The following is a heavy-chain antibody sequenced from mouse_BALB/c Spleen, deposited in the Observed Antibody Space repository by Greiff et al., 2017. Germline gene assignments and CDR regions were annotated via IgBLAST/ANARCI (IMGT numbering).Heavy chain of an antibody. CDR3: ASTTIVATRAMDY. D-gene: IGHD1-1*01. J-gene: IGHJ4*01. Sequence: QVQLQQSGAELVKPGASVKLSCKTSGYTFTSYWIQWVKQRPGQGLGWIGEIFPGTGTTYYNEKFKGKATLTIDTSSSTAYMQLSSLTSEDSAVYVCASTTIVATRAMDYWGQGTSVTVSS. CDR1: GYTFTSYW. V-gene: IGHV1S132*01. CDR2: IFPGTGTT.